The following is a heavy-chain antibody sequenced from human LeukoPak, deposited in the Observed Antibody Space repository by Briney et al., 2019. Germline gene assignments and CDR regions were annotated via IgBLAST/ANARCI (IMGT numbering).Heavy chain of an antibody. CDR2: INPNSGGT. V-gene: IGHV1-2*02. Sequence: ASVKVSCKASGYTFTGYYMHWVRQAPGQGLEWMGWINPNSGGTNYAQKFQGRVTMTRDTSISTAYVELSRLRSDDTAVYYCARIPGYCSSTSCYRNDYWGQGTLVTVSS. J-gene: IGHJ4*02. CDR3: ARIPGYCSSTSCYRNDY. CDR1: GYTFTGYY. D-gene: IGHD2-2*01.